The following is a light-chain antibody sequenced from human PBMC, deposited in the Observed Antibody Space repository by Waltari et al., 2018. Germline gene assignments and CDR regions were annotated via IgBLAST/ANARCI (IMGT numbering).Light chain of an antibody. CDR2: QDT. CDR3: QAWDSSTVV. Sequence: SYELTQSPSVSVSPGQTASVTCSGDNSGVKYPCWYQQKPGQSPLLVIYQDTKRPSGIPERFSGSNSGNTATLTISGTQAMDEADYYCQAWDSSTVVFGGGTKLTVL. V-gene: IGLV3-1*01. J-gene: IGLJ2*01. CDR1: NSGVKY.